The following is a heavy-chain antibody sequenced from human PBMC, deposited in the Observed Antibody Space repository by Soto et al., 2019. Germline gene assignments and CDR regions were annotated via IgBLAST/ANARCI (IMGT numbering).Heavy chain of an antibody. V-gene: IGHV1-46*01. Sequence: ASVKVSCKASGYTFTSYGISWVRQAPGQGLEWMGIINPSGGSTNYAQKFQGRFTMTRDTSTSTVYMDLSSLRSEDTAVYYCARHLAAGDYWGQGTVVTVSS. CDR1: GYTFTSYG. J-gene: IGHJ4*02. CDR2: INPSGGST. CDR3: ARHLAAGDY. D-gene: IGHD6-13*01.